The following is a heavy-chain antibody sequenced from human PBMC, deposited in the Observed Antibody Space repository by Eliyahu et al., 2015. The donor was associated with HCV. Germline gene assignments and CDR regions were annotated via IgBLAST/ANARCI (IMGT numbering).Heavy chain of an antibody. CDR3: HVRGSGSDPNNWFDP. CDR1: GFPFSSYV. V-gene: IGHV3-23*01. CDR2: VSSSGGST. D-gene: IGHD3-10*01. Sequence: EVQLLESGGGLVQPGGSLRLSCAASGFPFSSYVMXWVRXAPGKGLEWVSAVSSSGGSTYYADSVRGRFTISRDNSKNTLYLQMNNLRADDTAVYYCHVRGSGSDPNNWFDPWGQGTLVTVSS. J-gene: IGHJ5*02.